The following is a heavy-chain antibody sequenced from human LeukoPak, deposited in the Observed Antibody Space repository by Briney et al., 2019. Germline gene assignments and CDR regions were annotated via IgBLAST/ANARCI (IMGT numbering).Heavy chain of an antibody. D-gene: IGHD2-2*01. CDR3: ARHAGYCSSTSCREFYFDY. CDR1: GGSFSGYY. Sequence: SSETLSLTCAVYGGSFSGYYWSWIRQPPGKGLEWIGEINHSGSTNYNPSLKSRVTISVDTSKNQFSLKLSSVTAADTAVYYCARHAGYCSSTSCREFYFDYWGQGTLVTVSS. V-gene: IGHV4-34*01. J-gene: IGHJ4*02. CDR2: INHSGST.